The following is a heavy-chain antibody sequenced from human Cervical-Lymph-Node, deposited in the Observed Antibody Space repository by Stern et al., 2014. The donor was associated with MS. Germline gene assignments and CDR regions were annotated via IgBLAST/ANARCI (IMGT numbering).Heavy chain of an antibody. Sequence: QVQLVQSGAEVKKPGSSVKVSCKTSGDTFNTSGISWVRQAPGQGLEWMGGIIPVFGTTNYARTFQGRLTVTADKSTSTVYMALSSLRSEDTAVYYCARDLGVGPTVSWGQGTRVTVSS. CDR1: GDTFNTSG. J-gene: IGHJ5*02. V-gene: IGHV1-69*06. D-gene: IGHD1-26*01. CDR3: ARDLGVGPTVS. CDR2: IIPVFGTT.